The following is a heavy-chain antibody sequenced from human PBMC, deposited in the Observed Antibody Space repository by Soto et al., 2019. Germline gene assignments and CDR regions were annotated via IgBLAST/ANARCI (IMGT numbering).Heavy chain of an antibody. D-gene: IGHD3-3*01. CDR3: ARTQGLISTFRVANSVWVDP. CDR2: IYESGNT. Sequence: SETLSLTCAVSGASLGSGGYFWSWIRQPPGKGLQWIGYIYESGNTYYNPSLKSRVTLSVDRSENQSSLTLSSVTAADTAVYYCARTQGLISTFRVANSVWVDPWGQGTLVTVSS. CDR1: GASLGSGGYF. V-gene: IGHV4-30-2*01. J-gene: IGHJ5*02.